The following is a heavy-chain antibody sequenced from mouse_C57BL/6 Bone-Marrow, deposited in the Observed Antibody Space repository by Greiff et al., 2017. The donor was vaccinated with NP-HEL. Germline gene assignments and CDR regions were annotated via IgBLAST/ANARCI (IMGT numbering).Heavy chain of an antibody. D-gene: IGHD2-2*01. Sequence: EVQLVESEGGLVQPGSSMKLSCTASGFTFSDYYMAWVRQVPEKGLEWVANINYDGSSTYYLDSLNSRFIISRDNAKNILYLQMSSLKSEDAATYYCARDGSIWPFAYWGQGTLVTVSA. J-gene: IGHJ3*01. CDR3: ARDGSIWPFAY. CDR1: GFTFSDYY. V-gene: IGHV5-16*01. CDR2: INYDGSST.